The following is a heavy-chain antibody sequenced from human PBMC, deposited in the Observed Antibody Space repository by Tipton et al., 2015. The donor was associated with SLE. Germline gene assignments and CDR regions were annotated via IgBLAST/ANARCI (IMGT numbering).Heavy chain of an antibody. CDR2: INHSGST. J-gene: IGHJ5*02. CDR1: GGSFSGYY. CDR3: AGTYYGDYVWFDP. D-gene: IGHD4-17*01. Sequence: TLSLTCAVYGGSFSGYYWSWIRQPPGKGLEWIGEINHSGSTNYNPSLKSRVTISVDTTKNQFSLKLSSVTAADTAVDYCAGTYYGDYVWFDPWGQGILVPVSS. V-gene: IGHV4-34*01.